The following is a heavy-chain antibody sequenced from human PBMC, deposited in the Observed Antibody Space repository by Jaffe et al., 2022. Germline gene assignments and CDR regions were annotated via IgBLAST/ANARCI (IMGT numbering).Heavy chain of an antibody. CDR3: ASTVRVPVYYDTSFDY. CDR1: GFTFSSYE. CDR2: ISSSGSTI. V-gene: IGHV3-48*03. J-gene: IGHJ4*02. Sequence: EVQLVESGGGLVQPGGSLRLSCAASGFTFSSYEMNWVRQAPGKGLEWVSYISSSGSTIYYADSVKGRFTISRDNAKNSLYLQMNSLRAEDTAVYYCASTVRVPVYYDTSFDYWGQGTLVTVSS. D-gene: IGHD3-9*01.